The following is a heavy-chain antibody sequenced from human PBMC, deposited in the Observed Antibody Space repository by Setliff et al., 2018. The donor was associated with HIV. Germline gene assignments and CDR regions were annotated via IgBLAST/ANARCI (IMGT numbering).Heavy chain of an antibody. CDR2: IYTSGST. J-gene: IGHJ4*02. CDR3: ARAAAGNTGPFDL. Sequence: SETLSLTCTVSDSGTYYWSWIRQPAGKGLEWIGRIYTSGSTNYNPSLKSRLTISIDTSKNQFSLKLTSVTASDTAVYYCARAAAGNTGPFDLWGQGSPVTVS. CDR1: DSGTYY. D-gene: IGHD4-17*01. V-gene: IGHV4-61*02.